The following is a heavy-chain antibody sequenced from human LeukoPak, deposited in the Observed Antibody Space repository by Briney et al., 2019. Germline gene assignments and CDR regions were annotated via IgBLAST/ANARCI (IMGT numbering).Heavy chain of an antibody. V-gene: IGHV4-34*01. D-gene: IGHD6-13*01. CDR2: INHSGST. J-gene: IGHJ4*02. Sequence: SETLSLTCTVSGGSISSYYWSWIRQPPGKGLEWIGEINHSGSTNYNPSLKSRVTISVDTSKNQFSLKLSSVTAADTAVYYCARVSIAAAGSWGMVDYWGQGTLVTVSS. CDR1: GGSISSYY. CDR3: ARVSIAAAGSWGMVDY.